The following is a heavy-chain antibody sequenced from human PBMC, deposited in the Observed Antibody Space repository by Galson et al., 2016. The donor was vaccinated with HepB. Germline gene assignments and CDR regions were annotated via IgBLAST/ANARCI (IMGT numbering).Heavy chain of an antibody. V-gene: IGHV4-34*01. Sequence: SETLSLTCAVYDGSFSDSYWTWIRQSPGKGLEWIGEINHSGTTNYNPSLKSRVSISVDTSKNQFSLRLNSETAADTAVYYCARDKRAVPTSYFSRNYHYPRENTQNYGMDVWGQGTTVTVSS. CDR1: DGSFSDSY. D-gene: IGHD2/OR15-2a*01. CDR3: ARDKRAVPTSYFSRNYHYPRENTQNYGMDV. CDR2: INHSGTT. J-gene: IGHJ6*02.